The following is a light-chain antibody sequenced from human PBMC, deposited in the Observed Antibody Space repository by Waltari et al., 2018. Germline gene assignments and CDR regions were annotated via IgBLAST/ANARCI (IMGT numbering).Light chain of an antibody. CDR2: AVS. CDR3: SSYTSSSTLV. V-gene: IGLV2-14*01. Sequence: QSALTQPASVSGSPGPSITISCTGTSSDVGGYNYVSWYQQHPGKAPKLMIYAVSKLPAGVSKRFSGYKSGNTASLTISGLQAEDEADYYCSSYTSSSTLVFGGGTKLTVL. CDR1: SSDVGGYNY. J-gene: IGLJ3*02.